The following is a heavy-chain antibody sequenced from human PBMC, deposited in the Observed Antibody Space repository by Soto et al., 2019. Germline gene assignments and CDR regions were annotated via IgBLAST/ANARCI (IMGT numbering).Heavy chain of an antibody. V-gene: IGHV3-30*18. CDR3: AKDLSSSSTLGY. Sequence: PGGSLRLSCAASGFTFSSYGMHWVRQAPGKGLEWVAVISYDGSNKYYADSVKGRFTISRDNSKNTLYLQMNSLRAEDTAVYYCAKDLSSSSTLGYWGQGTLVTVSS. CDR1: GFTFSSYG. J-gene: IGHJ4*02. CDR2: ISYDGSNK. D-gene: IGHD6-6*01.